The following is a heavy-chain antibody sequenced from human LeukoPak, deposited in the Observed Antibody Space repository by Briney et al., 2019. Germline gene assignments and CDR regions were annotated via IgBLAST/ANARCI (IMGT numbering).Heavy chain of an antibody. D-gene: IGHD4-23*01. J-gene: IGHJ6*02. CDR2: INTDGNIT. Sequence: PGGSLRLSCAASGFTFSNSWMHWVRQAPGKGPVWVSRINTDGNITTYTDSVKGRFSISRDNSKNSLYLQMNSLRAEDTAVYYCARVRVVTLQYYYYGMDVWGQGTTVTVSS. V-gene: IGHV3-74*01. CDR1: GFTFSNSW. CDR3: ARVRVVTLQYYYYGMDV.